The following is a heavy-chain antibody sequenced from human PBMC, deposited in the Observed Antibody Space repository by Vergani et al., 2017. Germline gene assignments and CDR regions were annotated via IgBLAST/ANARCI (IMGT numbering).Heavy chain of an antibody. CDR3: AIGPSGSYYFDY. CDR2: INHSGST. Sequence: QVQLQQWGAGLLKPSETLSLTCAVYGGSFSGYYWSWIRQPPGKGLEWIGEINHSGSTNYNPSLKSRVTISVDTSKNQFSLKLSSVTAADTAVYYCAIGPSGSYYFDYWGQGTRVTVSS. CDR1: GGSFSGYY. D-gene: IGHD1-26*01. J-gene: IGHJ4*02. V-gene: IGHV4-34*01.